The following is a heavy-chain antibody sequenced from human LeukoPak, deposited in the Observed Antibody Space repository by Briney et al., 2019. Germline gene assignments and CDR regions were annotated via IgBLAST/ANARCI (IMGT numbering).Heavy chain of an antibody. Sequence: GASVKVSCKAFGYTFTSNYMHWVRQAPGQGPEWMGVISPSGGSTTYAQKFQGRVTLTRDMSTSTVYMELSSLRSEDTAVYYCARAAPGASAYYFDYWGQGTLVTVSS. CDR1: GYTFTSNY. V-gene: IGHV1-46*01. J-gene: IGHJ4*02. D-gene: IGHD2-2*01. CDR2: ISPSGGST. CDR3: ARAAPGASAYYFDY.